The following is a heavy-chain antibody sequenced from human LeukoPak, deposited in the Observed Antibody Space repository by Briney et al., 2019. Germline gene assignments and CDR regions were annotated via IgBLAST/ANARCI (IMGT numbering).Heavy chain of an antibody. CDR3: ARIGYSSSCFDY. Sequence: PGGSLRLSCAASGFTFSSYDMHWVRQATGKGLEWVSAIGTAGDTYYPGSVKGRFTISRENAKSPLYLQMNSLRAGDTAVYYCARIGYSSSCFDYWGQGTLVTVSS. D-gene: IGHD6-13*01. J-gene: IGHJ4*02. CDR2: IGTAGDT. V-gene: IGHV3-13*01. CDR1: GFTFSSYD.